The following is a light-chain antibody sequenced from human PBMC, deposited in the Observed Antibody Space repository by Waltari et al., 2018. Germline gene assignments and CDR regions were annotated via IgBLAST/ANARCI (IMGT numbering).Light chain of an antibody. V-gene: IGKV1-33*01. CDR1: QDINNY. CDR2: DAS. J-gene: IGKJ4*01. CDR3: QQYDNLPLT. Sequence: DIQMTQSPSSLSASVGDRVTITCQASQDINNYLNWYQQKPGKAPKLLIYDASNLETGVTSKFSGSGSGTDFTFTISSLQPEDIATYYCQQYDNLPLTFGGGTKVDIK.